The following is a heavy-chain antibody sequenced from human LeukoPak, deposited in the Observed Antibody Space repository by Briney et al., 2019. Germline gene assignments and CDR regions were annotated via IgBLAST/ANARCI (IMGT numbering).Heavy chain of an antibody. CDR3: ARDHRYYYDSVGYYIWYFDL. D-gene: IGHD3-22*01. Sequence: GGSLRLSCAASGFTVSSNYVSCVRQAPGKGLEWVSVIYSGGSTYYADSVKGRFTISRDNSKNTLYLQMNSLRAEDTAVYYCARDHRYYYDSVGYYIWYFDLWGRGTLVTVSS. CDR2: IYSGGST. J-gene: IGHJ2*01. CDR1: GFTVSSNY. V-gene: IGHV3-66*01.